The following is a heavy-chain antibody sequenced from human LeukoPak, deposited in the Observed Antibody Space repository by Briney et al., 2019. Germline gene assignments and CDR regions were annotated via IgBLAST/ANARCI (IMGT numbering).Heavy chain of an antibody. CDR2: VSPGGADT. Sequence: GGSLRLSCEASGFTFSSYAMTWVRQVPGQGLDWVSTVSPGGADTYYADSVKGRFTISRDNSKNTLYLQIYSLRVEDTAVYYCGKRQHGSGTYYGAFDIWGQGTMVTVSS. CDR3: GKRQHGSGTYYGAFDI. CDR1: GFTFSSYA. V-gene: IGHV3-23*01. J-gene: IGHJ3*02. D-gene: IGHD3-10*01.